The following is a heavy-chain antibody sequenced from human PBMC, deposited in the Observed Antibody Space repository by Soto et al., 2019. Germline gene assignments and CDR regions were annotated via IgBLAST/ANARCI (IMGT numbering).Heavy chain of an antibody. V-gene: IGHV4-59*01. Sequence: SETLSLTCNVSGGSISNYYWTWVRQSPEKGLEWIGYMYYNGNINYNPSLKSRVAISIDTSKNQFSLTLESVTGADTAVYYCASGGNWFDPWGQGVLVTVSS. CDR3: ASGGNWFDP. CDR1: GGSISNYY. CDR2: MYYNGNI. D-gene: IGHD3-16*01. J-gene: IGHJ5*02.